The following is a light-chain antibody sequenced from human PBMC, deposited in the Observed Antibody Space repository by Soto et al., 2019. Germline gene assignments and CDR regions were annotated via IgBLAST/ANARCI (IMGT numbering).Light chain of an antibody. V-gene: IGLV2-14*01. CDR2: EVS. J-gene: IGLJ1*01. CDR1: SSDVGGYNY. Sequence: QSALTQPASVSGSPGQSITISCTGTSSDVGGYNYVSWYQQHPGKAPKLMIYEVSNRPSGVSNRFSGSKSGNTASLTISGLQAEDEADYYCSSSTSSSILDVFGTGTKLTVL. CDR3: SSSTSSSILDV.